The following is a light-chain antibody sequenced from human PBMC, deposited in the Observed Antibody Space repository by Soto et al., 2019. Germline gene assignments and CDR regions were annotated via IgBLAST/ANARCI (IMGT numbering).Light chain of an antibody. V-gene: IGKV3-20*01. CDR2: GAS. J-gene: IGKJ2*01. Sequence: IVLTQSPGTLSLSPGQRATLSCRASESISRDYLAWYQQRLGQAPRLLIYGASSGATGIPDRFSGSGSGTDFTLTISRLEPEDFAIYYCQQYGGVPYTFGQGTKLENK. CDR1: ESISRDY. CDR3: QQYGGVPYT.